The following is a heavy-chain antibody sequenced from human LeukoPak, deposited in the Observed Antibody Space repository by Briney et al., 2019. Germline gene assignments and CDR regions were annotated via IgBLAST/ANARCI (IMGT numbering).Heavy chain of an antibody. CDR2: ISRMGFTT. CDR3: AKEEVPNDY. J-gene: IGHJ4*02. CDR1: GFTLDNTA. Sequence: GGSLRLSCAVSGFTLDNTAMCWVRQAPGKGLEWISGISRMGFTTYYADSVNGRFTISRDTSKNTLYLQMDALRPEDTALYYCAKEEVPNDYWGQGTLVTVSS. V-gene: IGHV3-23*01.